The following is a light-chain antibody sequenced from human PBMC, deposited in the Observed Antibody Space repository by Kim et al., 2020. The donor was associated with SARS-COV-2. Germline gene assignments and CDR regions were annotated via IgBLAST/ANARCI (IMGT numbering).Light chain of an antibody. J-gene: IGLJ2*01. CDR2: KDN. CDR3: YSTADNSVL. Sequence: SVSPGQTARFTCSGDVLAKEYVRWFQQKPGQAPVLVIYKDNERPSGTPERFSGSRSGSIGTLTISGAQVEDEADYYCYSTADNSVLYGGGTKLTVL. V-gene: IGLV3-27*01. CDR1: VLAKEY.